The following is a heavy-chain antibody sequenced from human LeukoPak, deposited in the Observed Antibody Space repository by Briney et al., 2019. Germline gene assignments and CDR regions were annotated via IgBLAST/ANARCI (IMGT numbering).Heavy chain of an antibody. Sequence: GASVKVSCKASGYTFTSYGISWVRQAPGQGLEWMGWISAYNGNTNYAQKLQGRVTMTTDTSTSTAYMELRSLRSDDTAVYYSARERRIAAAGTLSYWGQGTLVTVSS. CDR2: ISAYNGNT. D-gene: IGHD6-13*01. J-gene: IGHJ4*02. CDR3: ARERRIAAAGTLSY. CDR1: GYTFTSYG. V-gene: IGHV1-18*01.